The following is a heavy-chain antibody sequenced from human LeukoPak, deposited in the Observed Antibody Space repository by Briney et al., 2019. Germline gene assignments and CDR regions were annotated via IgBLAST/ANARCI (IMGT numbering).Heavy chain of an antibody. CDR2: IIPIFGIA. CDR3: ARAPVATISAFFDY. Sequence: GASVKVSCKASGGTFSSYAISWVRQAPGQGLEWMGGIIPIFGIANYAQKFQGRVTITADESTSTAYIELSSLRSEDTAVYYCARAPVATISAFFDYWGQGTLVTVSS. CDR1: GGTFSSYA. J-gene: IGHJ4*02. D-gene: IGHD5-12*01. V-gene: IGHV1-69*13.